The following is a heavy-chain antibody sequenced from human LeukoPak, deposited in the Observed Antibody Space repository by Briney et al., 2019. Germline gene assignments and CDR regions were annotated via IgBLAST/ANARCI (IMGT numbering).Heavy chain of an antibody. V-gene: IGHV3-23*01. CDR1: GITFSSYA. CDR3: AKTGGYSSPYGMDV. D-gene: IGHD5-18*01. J-gene: IGHJ6*02. Sequence: GGSLRLSCAASGITFSSYAMSWVRQAPGKGPEWVSGISGSGVITYYADSVKGRFTISRDNSKNTLYLQMNSLRAEDTAVYYCAKTGGYSSPYGMDVWGQGTTVTVSS. CDR2: ISGSGVIT.